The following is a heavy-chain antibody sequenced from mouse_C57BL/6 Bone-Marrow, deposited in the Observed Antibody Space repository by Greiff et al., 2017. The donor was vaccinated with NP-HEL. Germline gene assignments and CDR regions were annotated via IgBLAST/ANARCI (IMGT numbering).Heavy chain of an antibody. V-gene: IGHV1-81*01. CDR3: ARFHGSSYDAMDY. CDR2: IYPRSGNT. Sequence: VKLVESGAELARPGASVKLSCKASGYTFTSYGISWVKQRTGQGLEWIGEIYPRSGNTYYNEKFKGKATLTADKSSSTAYMELRSLTSEDSAVYFCARFHGSSYDAMDYWGQGTSVTVSS. D-gene: IGHD1-1*01. CDR1: GYTFTSYG. J-gene: IGHJ4*01.